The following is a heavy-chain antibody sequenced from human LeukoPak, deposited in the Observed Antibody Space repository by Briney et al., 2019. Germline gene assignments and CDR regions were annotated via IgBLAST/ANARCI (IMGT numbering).Heavy chain of an antibody. CDR3: ARQTPYEAHDS. CDR2: MYYGANT. Sequence: SETLSLTCSVSVGSISGSDYYCGWIRQPPGKGLGWIGGMYYGANTFYTSSLASRVAISVDKSKNYLSLNLYSVTAEDAAVYYCARQTPYEAHDSWCQGTLVTVSS. CDR1: VGSISGSDYY. V-gene: IGHV4-39*01. D-gene: IGHD5-12*01. J-gene: IGHJ4*02.